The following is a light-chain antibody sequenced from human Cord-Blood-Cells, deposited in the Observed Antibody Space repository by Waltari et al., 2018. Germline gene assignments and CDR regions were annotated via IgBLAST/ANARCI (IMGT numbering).Light chain of an antibody. CDR3: QQYGSLLT. J-gene: IGKJ4*01. CDR1: QSVSSSY. Sequence: EIVLTQSPGTLSLSPGERATLSCRASQSVSSSYLAWYQQKPGQAPRLLIHGASSRATGIPDRFSGSGSGTDFTLTISRLEPEDFAVYYCQQYGSLLTFGGG. V-gene: IGKV3-20*01. CDR2: GAS.